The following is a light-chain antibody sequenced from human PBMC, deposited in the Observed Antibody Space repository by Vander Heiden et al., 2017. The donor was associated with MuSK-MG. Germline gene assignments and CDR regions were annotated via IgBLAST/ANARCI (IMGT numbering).Light chain of an antibody. CDR1: QSISSY. CDR2: AAS. J-gene: IGKJ1*01. CDR3: QRSVSTPRT. Sequence: DIQMTPSPSSLSASVGARVTIPCRASQSISSYLNWYQQKPGKAPNLLIYAASRLQSGVQSRFRGSGSGTDFTLTISRLQPEDYATYFCQRSVSTPRTFGQGTKVEIK. V-gene: IGKV1-39*01.